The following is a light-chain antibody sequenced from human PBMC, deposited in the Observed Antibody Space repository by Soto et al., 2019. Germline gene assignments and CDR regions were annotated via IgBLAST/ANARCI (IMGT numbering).Light chain of an antibody. Sequence: DIQMTQSPSFVSASVGDRVTITCRASQGISSRLAWYQNKPGRAPKLLIHAASSLESGVPSRFSGSGSGTDFTLTISSLQPEDFATYYCQHTTSFPLTFGGGTKVEIK. V-gene: IGKV1-12*01. J-gene: IGKJ4*01. CDR2: AAS. CDR1: QGISSR. CDR3: QHTTSFPLT.